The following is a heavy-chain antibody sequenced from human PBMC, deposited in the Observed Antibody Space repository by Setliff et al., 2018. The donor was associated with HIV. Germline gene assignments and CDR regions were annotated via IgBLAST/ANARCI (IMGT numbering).Heavy chain of an antibody. J-gene: IGHJ4*02. CDR1: GFIFSRYW. CDR3: TRDGGEY. Sequence: GGSLRLSCAASGFIFSRYWMSWVRQAPGKGLEWVANIKEDGSEKYYVDSVKGRFTVSRDNAENSVYLQMNGLRVGDTALYYCTRDGGEYWGEGTLVTVSS. D-gene: IGHD3-16*01. CDR2: IKEDGSEK. V-gene: IGHV3-7*03.